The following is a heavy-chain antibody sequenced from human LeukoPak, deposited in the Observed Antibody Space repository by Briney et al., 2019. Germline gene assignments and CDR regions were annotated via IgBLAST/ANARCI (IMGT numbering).Heavy chain of an antibody. CDR2: IKPNSGGT. D-gene: IGHD4-17*01. V-gene: IGHV1-2*06. CDR3: ASGADYGDDGGWFDP. Sequence: ASVKVSSKASGYTFTGYYMHWVRQAPGQGLEWMARIKPNSGGTNYAQKFQGRVTMTRDTSISTAYMELSRLRSDDTAVYYCASGADYGDDGGWFDPWGQGTLVTVSS. CDR1: GYTFTGYY. J-gene: IGHJ5*02.